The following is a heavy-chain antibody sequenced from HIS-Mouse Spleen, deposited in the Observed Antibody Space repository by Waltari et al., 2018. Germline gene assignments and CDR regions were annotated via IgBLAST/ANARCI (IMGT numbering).Heavy chain of an antibody. J-gene: IGHJ6*02. V-gene: IGHV4-4*07. CDR2: IYTSGST. CDR1: GCSISSYY. D-gene: IGHD4-4*01. CDR3: ARDIYSNYYYYYGMDV. Sequence: QVQLQESGPGLVKPSETLSLTCTVPGCSISSYYWSWIRQPAGKGLEWIGRIYTSGSTNYNPSLKSRVTMSVDTSKNQFSLKLSSVTAADTAVYYCARDIYSNYYYYYGMDVWGQGTTVTVSS.